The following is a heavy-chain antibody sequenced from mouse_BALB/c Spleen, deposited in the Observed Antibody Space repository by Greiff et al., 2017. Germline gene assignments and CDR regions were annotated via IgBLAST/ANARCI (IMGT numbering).Heavy chain of an antibody. CDR3: ARDGNYPYYAMDY. Sequence: EVHLVESGGGLVKPGGSLKLSCAASGFTFSSYAMSWVRQTPEKRLEWVASISSGGSTYYPDSVKGRFTISRDNARNILYLQMSSLRSEDTAMYYCARDGNYPYYAMDYWGQGTSVTVSS. CDR2: ISSGGST. D-gene: IGHD2-1*01. CDR1: GFTFSSYA. V-gene: IGHV5-6-5*01. J-gene: IGHJ4*01.